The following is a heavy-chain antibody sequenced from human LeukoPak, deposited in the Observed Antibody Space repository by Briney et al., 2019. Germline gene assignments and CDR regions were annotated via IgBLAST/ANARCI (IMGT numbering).Heavy chain of an antibody. CDR3: ATGGSGWYYFDY. J-gene: IGHJ4*02. V-gene: IGHV1-24*01. CDR1: GYTLTELS. Sequence: ASVKVSCKASGYTLTELSMHWVRQAPGKGLEWMGGFDPEDGETIYAQKFQGRVTMTEDTSTDTAYMELSSLRSEDTAVYYCATGGSGWYYFDYWGQGTLVTVSS. D-gene: IGHD6-19*01. CDR2: FDPEDGET.